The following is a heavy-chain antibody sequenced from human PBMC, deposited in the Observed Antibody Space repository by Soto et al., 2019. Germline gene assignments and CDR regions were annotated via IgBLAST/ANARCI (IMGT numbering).Heavy chain of an antibody. CDR3: ARDPIVVVPAAILGGGSFFDY. V-gene: IGHV1-46*01. J-gene: IGHJ4*02. CDR1: GYTFTSYY. D-gene: IGHD2-2*01. CDR2: INPSGGST. Sequence: QVQLVQSGAEVKKPGASVKVSCKASGYTFTSYYMHWVRQAPGQGLEWMGIINPSGGSTSYAQKFQGRVTMTRDTSTSTVYMELSSLRSEDTAVYYCARDPIVVVPAAILGGGSFFDYWGQGTLVTVSS.